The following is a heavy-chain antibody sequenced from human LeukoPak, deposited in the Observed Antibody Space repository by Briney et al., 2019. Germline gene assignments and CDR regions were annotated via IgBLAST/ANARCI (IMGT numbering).Heavy chain of an antibody. CDR1: GGSFSGYY. Sequence: SETLSLTCAVYGGSFSGYYWSWIRQPPGKGLEWIGYIYYSGGTNYNPSLKSRVTISVDTSKNQFSLKLSSVTAADTAVYYCARGRGISRYYGSGSYYAFDIWGQGTMVTVSS. CDR2: IYYSGGT. V-gene: IGHV4-59*01. J-gene: IGHJ3*02. D-gene: IGHD3-10*01. CDR3: ARGRGISRYYGSGSYYAFDI.